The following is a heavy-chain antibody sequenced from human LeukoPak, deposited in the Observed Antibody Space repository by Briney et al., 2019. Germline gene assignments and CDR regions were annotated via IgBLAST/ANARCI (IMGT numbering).Heavy chain of an antibody. Sequence: GGSLRLSCAASGFTFDDYAMHWVRQAPGKSLEWVSGISWNSGRIGSADSVKGRFTISRDNAKNSLYLQMNSLRAEDMALYYCAKVDQPLLYGGFDYWGQGTLVTVSS. CDR2: ISWNSGRI. J-gene: IGHJ4*02. CDR1: GFTFDDYA. V-gene: IGHV3-9*03. D-gene: IGHD2-2*02. CDR3: AKVDQPLLYGGFDY.